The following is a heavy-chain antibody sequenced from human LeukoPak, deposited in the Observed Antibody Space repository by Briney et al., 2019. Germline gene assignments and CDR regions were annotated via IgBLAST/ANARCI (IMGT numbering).Heavy chain of an antibody. CDR3: ARFLEGSSGHHWYFDL. D-gene: IGHD6-19*01. V-gene: IGHV4-34*01. J-gene: IGHJ2*01. CDR1: GGSHCGYY. CDR2: INHSGST. Sequence: PQTLSLPCALYGGSHCGYYWSWIRQPPGQGREWIGEINHSGSTNYNQTLKSRVTISVDTSKNQFSLRLCSVAAADTAVCYCARFLEGSSGHHWYFDLWGRGTLVTVSS.